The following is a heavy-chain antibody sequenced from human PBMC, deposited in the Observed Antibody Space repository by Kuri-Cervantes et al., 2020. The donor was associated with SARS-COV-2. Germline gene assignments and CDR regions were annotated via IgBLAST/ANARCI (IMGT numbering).Heavy chain of an antibody. CDR2: ISYDGSNK. CDR3: AKDQHGIVVVVAAIDY. V-gene: IGHV3-30*18. CDR1: GFTFTSHA. J-gene: IGHJ4*02. Sequence: GGSLRLSCAVSGFTFTSHAMHWVRQAPGKGLEWVALISYDGSNKFYADSVKGRFTISRDNSKNTLYLQMNSLSAEDTAVYYCAKDQHGIVVVVAAIDYWGQGTLVTVSS. D-gene: IGHD2-15*01.